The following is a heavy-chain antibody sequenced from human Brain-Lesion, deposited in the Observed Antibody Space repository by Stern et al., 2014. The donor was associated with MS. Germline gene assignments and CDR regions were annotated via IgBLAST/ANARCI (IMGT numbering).Heavy chain of an antibody. CDR3: ARVGVYVQTGWFDP. Sequence: QVQLVESGPGLVKPSPTLSLSCTASGCSISSGGYHWSRLRPHPGKGLEWIGYIHYSGRTYDNSALKSRVTISRDTSKNQFSLNLNSVTAADTAVYYCARVGVYVQTGWFDPWGQGALVTVSS. J-gene: IGHJ5*02. CDR1: GCSISSGGYH. V-gene: IGHV4-31*03. CDR2: IHYSGRT. D-gene: IGHD2-8*01.